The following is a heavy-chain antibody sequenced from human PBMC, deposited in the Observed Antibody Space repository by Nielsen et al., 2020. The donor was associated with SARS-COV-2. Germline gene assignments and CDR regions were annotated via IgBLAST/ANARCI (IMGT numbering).Heavy chain of an antibody. CDR3: ARYIVATIPTLDDAFDI. V-gene: IGHV4-39*01. Sequence: GSLRLSCTVSGGSISSSSYYWGWIRQPPGKGLEWIGSIYYSGSTYYNPSLKSRVTISVDTSKNQFSLKLSSVTAADTAVYYCARYIVATIPTLDDAFDIWGQGTMVTVSS. CDR2: IYYSGST. CDR1: GGSISSSSYY. D-gene: IGHD5-12*01. J-gene: IGHJ3*02.